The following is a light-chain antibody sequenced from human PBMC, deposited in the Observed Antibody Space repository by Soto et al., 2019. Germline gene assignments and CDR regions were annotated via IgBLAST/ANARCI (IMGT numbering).Light chain of an antibody. V-gene: IGKV1-39*01. CDR3: QQGHSSRT. CDR2: AAS. J-gene: IGKJ1*01. Sequence: DIQMTQSPSSLSASMGDRVTITCRASQSISTNRNWYQQKPGKVPKLLIYAASRLQPGGPSRFSGSGSGTDCTLTIRSLQPEGFASEYCQQGHSSRTLGQGTKVEIK. CDR1: QSISTN.